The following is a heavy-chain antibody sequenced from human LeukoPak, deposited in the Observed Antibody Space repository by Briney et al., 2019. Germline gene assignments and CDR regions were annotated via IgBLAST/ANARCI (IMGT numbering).Heavy chain of an antibody. Sequence: KPSETLSLTCTVSGGSISSYYWSWIRQPPGKGLEWIGYIYYSGSTNYNPSLKSRVTISVDTSKNQFSLKLSSVTAADTAVYYCAREGGLRGWLQPKGYFDYWGQGTLVTVSS. CDR1: GGSISSYY. J-gene: IGHJ4*02. CDR3: AREGGLRGWLQPKGYFDY. CDR2: IYYSGST. D-gene: IGHD5-24*01. V-gene: IGHV4-59*01.